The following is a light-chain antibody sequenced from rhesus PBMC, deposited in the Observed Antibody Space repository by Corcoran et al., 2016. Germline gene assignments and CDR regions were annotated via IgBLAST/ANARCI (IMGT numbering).Light chain of an antibody. CDR1: ENVNNY. CDR3: QHSYGTPFT. Sequence: DIQMTQSPSSLSASVGDRVTITCRASENVNNYLHWYQQKPGKAPKLLNYKASTLQSGVPSRCSGSGSGTDFTLTISSLQPEDFATYYCQHSYGTPFTFGPGTKLDIK. CDR2: KAS. V-gene: IGKV1-74*01. J-gene: IGKJ3*01.